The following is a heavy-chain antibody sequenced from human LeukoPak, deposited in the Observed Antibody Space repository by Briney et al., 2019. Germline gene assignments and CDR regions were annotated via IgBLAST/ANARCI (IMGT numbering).Heavy chain of an antibody. CDR1: GFTFSIYG. CDR2: IWYDGSNK. J-gene: IGHJ4*02. CDR3: ARGGDDYGDY. D-gene: IGHD4-17*01. V-gene: IGHV3-33*01. Sequence: PPGGSLRLSCAASGFTFSIYGMHWVRQAPGKGLEGVAVIWYDGSNKYYADSVKGRFTISRDNSKNTLYQQMNSLRAEDTAVYYCARGGDDYGDYWGQGTLVTVSS.